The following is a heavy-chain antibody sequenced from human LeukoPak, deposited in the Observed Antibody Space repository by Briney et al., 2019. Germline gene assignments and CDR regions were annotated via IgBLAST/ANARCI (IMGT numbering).Heavy chain of an antibody. CDR1: GYTFTDYY. CDR2: INPNSGDT. J-gene: IGHJ4*02. V-gene: IGHV1-2*02. D-gene: IGHD2-2*01. Sequence: ASVKVSCKASGYTFTDYYSHWVRQAPGQGFEWMGWINPNSGDTNYAQKFQGRVTMTRDTSISTAHMEMSRLRSDDTAVYYCARANFLYCSSTTCLFDYWGQGTLVTVSS. CDR3: ARANFLYCSSTTCLFDY.